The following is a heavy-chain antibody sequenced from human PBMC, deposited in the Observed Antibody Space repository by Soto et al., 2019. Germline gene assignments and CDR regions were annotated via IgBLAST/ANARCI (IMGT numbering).Heavy chain of an antibody. CDR1: GGTFSSYT. Sequence: QVQLVQSGAEVKKPGSSVKVSCKASGGTFSSYTISWVRQAPGQGLEWVGRIIPILGIANYAQKFQGRVTITADKSTSTAYMELSSLRSEDTAVYYCARGGCSGGSCYDAFDIWGQGTMVTVSS. D-gene: IGHD2-15*01. V-gene: IGHV1-69*02. CDR2: IIPILGIA. CDR3: ARGGCSGGSCYDAFDI. J-gene: IGHJ3*02.